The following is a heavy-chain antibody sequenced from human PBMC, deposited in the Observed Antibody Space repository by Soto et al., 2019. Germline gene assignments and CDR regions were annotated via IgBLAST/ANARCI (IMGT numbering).Heavy chain of an antibody. CDR1: GGSFSGYY. J-gene: IGHJ6*03. CDR2: INHSGST. CDR3: ARVMRSTSCYFGCYYYYYMDV. V-gene: IGHV4-34*01. Sequence: QVQLQQWGAGLLKPSETLSLTCAVYGGSFSGYYWSWIRQPPGKGLAWIGEINHSGSTNYNPSLKRRVTISVDTYKNQFSLKLSSVTAADTAVYYCARVMRSTSCYFGCYYYYYMDVWGKGTTVTVSS. D-gene: IGHD2-2*01.